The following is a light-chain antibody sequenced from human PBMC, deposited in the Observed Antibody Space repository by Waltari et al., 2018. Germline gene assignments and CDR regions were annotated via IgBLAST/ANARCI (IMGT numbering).Light chain of an antibody. Sequence: QSVLTQPPSASGTPGQRVTISCSGSSSNIGSNTVNWYQQLPGTAPKLLIFSNNQRPSGVPDRLSGSKSGTSASLAISGLQSEDEADYYCAAWDDSLNAFWVFGGGTKLTVL. V-gene: IGLV1-44*01. CDR1: SSNIGSNT. CDR2: SNN. CDR3: AAWDDSLNAFWV. J-gene: IGLJ3*02.